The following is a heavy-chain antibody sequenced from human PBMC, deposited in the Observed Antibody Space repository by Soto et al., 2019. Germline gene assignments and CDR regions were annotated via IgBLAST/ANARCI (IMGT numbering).Heavy chain of an antibody. CDR3: ARTVTTRSDYYYYYYMDV. D-gene: IGHD4-4*01. J-gene: IGHJ6*03. V-gene: IGHV4-59*08. CDR2: IYYSGST. CDR1: GGSISSYY. Sequence: SETLSLTCTVSGGSISSYYWSWIRQPPGKGLEWIGYIYYSGSTNYNPSLKSRVTISVDTSKNQFSLKLSSVTAADTAVYYCARTVTTRSDYYYYYYMDVWGKGTTVTVSS.